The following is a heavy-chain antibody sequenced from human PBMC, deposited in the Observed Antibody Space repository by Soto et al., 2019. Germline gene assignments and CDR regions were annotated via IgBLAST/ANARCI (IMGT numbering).Heavy chain of an antibody. CDR1: GDSVSSNTYF. Sequence: QMHLQESGPGLVKPSETLSLTCTVSGDSVSSNTYFWSWIRQPPGKRLEWLGYIYYNENNNYNPSLRSRINISLNTSTNQFSLRLASVTVADTAVYYCARRAYGGDYWGQGIVVSVSS. D-gene: IGHD4-17*01. CDR2: IYYNENN. J-gene: IGHJ4*02. V-gene: IGHV4-61*01. CDR3: ARRAYGGDY.